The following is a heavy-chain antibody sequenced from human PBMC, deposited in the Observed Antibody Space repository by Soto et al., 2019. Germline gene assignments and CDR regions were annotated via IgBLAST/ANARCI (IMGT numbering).Heavy chain of an antibody. CDR1: GYTFTGYY. V-gene: IGHV1-2*04. J-gene: IGHJ3*02. CDR3: ARLQYYYDDVDI. CDR2: INPNSGGT. D-gene: IGHD3-22*01. Sequence: PGASVKVSCKASGYTFTGYYMHWVRQAPGQGLEWMGWINPNSGGTNYAQKFRGWVTMTRDTSISTAYMELSRLRSDDTAVYYCARLQYYYDDVDIWGQGTMVTVSS.